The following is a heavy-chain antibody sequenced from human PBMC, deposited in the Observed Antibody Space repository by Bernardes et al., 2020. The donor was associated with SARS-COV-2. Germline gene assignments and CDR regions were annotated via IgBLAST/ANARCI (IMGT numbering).Heavy chain of an antibody. V-gene: IGHV3-23*01. CDR3: AKSLRRQPPLDY. J-gene: IGHJ4*02. Sequence: GSLSLSGAASGFTVSSYAMSWVRPAPGKGLEWVSAISGSGGSTYYADSVKGRFTISRDNSKNTLYLQMNSLRAEDTAVYYCAKSLRRQPPLDYWGQGTLVTVSS. CDR2: ISGSGGST. D-gene: IGHD2-15*01. CDR1: GFTVSSYA.